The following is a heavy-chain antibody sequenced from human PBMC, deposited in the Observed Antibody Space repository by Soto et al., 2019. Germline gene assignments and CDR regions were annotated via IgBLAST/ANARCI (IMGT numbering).Heavy chain of an antibody. V-gene: IGHV4-34*01. Sequence: PSETLSLTCAVYGGSFSGYYWSWIRQPPGKGLEWIGEINHSGSTNYNPSLKSRVTISVDTSKNQFSLKLSSVTAADTAVYYCARQRIITMVRGVTLYYYYYYGMDVWGQGTTVTVSS. J-gene: IGHJ6*02. CDR2: INHSGST. D-gene: IGHD3-10*01. CDR1: GGSFSGYY. CDR3: ARQRIITMVRGVTLYYYYYYGMDV.